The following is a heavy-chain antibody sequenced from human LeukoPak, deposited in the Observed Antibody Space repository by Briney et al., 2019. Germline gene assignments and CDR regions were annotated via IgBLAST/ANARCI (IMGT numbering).Heavy chain of an antibody. Sequence: GGSLRLSCAASGFTFSDYYMNWIRQAPGKGLVCVSYIGTSGITKYYADSVKGRFTIPRDNAKNSLYLQMNSLRAADTAVYYGGSGYQVGRFDYWGQGALVTVSS. CDR2: IGTSGITK. D-gene: IGHD3-22*01. CDR1: GFTFSDYY. J-gene: IGHJ4*02. V-gene: IGHV3-11*01. CDR3: GSGYQVGRFDY.